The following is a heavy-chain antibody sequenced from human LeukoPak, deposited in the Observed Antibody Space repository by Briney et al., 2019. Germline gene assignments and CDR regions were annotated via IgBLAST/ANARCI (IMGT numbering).Heavy chain of an antibody. D-gene: IGHD6-13*01. CDR3: AKLIAGTCFQH. Sequence: GGSLPLSCAASGFTFSSYPMLCLPQAPGKALEWVSALSGSGGSRYYADSVKGRFSISRDNSKNTMYLQMNSLRAEDTAVYYCAKLIAGTCFQHWGQGTVVIVSS. CDR2: LSGSGGSR. CDR1: GFTFSSYP. V-gene: IGHV3-23*01. J-gene: IGHJ1*01.